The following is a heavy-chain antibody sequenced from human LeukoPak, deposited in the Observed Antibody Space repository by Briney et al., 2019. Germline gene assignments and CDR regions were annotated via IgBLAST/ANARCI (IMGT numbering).Heavy chain of an antibody. D-gene: IGHD3-22*01. J-gene: IGHJ4*02. CDR1: GYTLTELS. CDR2: FDPEDGET. Sequence: ASVKVSCKVSGYTLTELSMHWVRQAPGKGLEWMGGFDPEDGETIYAQKFQGRVTMTEDTSTDTAYMEPSSLRSEDTAVYYCAREDIGSSGYSLDYWGQGTLVTVSS. V-gene: IGHV1-24*01. CDR3: AREDIGSSGYSLDY.